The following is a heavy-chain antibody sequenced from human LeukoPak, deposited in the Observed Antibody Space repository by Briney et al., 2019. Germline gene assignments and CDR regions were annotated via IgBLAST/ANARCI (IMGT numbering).Heavy chain of an antibody. D-gene: IGHD3-16*01. V-gene: IGHV3-74*01. CDR3: ARDLRGSPDR. J-gene: IGHJ5*02. CDR1: GFTFTTFW. CDR2: INPDGSTT. Sequence: GGSLRLSCSASGFTFTTFWMNWVRQVPGKGLVWVSLINPDGSTTTYADSVKGRFTISRDNAKNTVYLQMNSLGGEDTALYYCARDLRGSPDRWGQGTLVTVSS.